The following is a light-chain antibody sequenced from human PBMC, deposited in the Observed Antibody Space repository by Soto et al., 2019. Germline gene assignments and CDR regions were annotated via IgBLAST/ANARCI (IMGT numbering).Light chain of an antibody. Sequence: DIQMTQSPSAMSASVGDRVTITWRASQAISHYLAWFHQRPGKVPQRLIYGASTLQSGVPSRFSGSGSGTEFTLTISRLQPEDFGTYYCLQHNTYPLSFGGGTKVA. J-gene: IGKJ4*01. V-gene: IGKV1-17*03. CDR2: GAS. CDR1: QAISHY. CDR3: LQHNTYPLS.